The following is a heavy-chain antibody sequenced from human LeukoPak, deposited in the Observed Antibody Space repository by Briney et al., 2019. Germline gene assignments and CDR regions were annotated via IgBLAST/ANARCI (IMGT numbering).Heavy chain of an antibody. CDR1: GFTFNDYW. D-gene: IGHD2-2*01. CDR2: IKQDGSEK. J-gene: IGHJ6*04. Sequence: GGSLRLSCAASGFTFNDYWVTWVRQAPGKGLEWVAHIKQDGSEKYYVDYLKGRFTISRDNAKNSLFLQMNSLKAEDTAVYYCVRDCSSASLSSGCYYAMDVWGKGTTVTVSS. CDR3: VRDCSSASLSSGCYYAMDV. V-gene: IGHV3-7*03.